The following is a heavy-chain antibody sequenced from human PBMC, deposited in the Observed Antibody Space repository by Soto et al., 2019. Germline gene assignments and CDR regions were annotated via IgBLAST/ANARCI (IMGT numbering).Heavy chain of an antibody. J-gene: IGHJ3*02. D-gene: IGHD4-17*01. CDR1: GFTFSSYA. CDR3: ARGDGGYGAYLAAVDI. Sequence: QVQLVESGGGVVQPGRSLRLSCAASGFTFSSYAMHWVRQAPGKGLEWVAVISYDGSNKYYADSVKGRFTISRGNAKNTLYVQMNSLSAEDTAVYYCARGDGGYGAYLAAVDIWGQGTMVTVSS. CDR2: ISYDGSNK. V-gene: IGHV3-30-3*01.